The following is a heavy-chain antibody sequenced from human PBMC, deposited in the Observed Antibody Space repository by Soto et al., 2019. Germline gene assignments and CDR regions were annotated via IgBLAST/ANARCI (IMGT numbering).Heavy chain of an antibody. CDR2: IYYSGST. J-gene: IGHJ4*02. D-gene: IGHD4-4*01. V-gene: IGHV4-30-4*01. Sequence: QVQLQESGPGLVKPSQTLSLTCTVSGGSISSGDYYWSWIRQPPGKGLEWLGYIYYSGSTYYNPSLKSRVPISVDTPNNHFTFKLSSVTAADTAVYYCARYTVGFDCGGQGTLVTVSS. CDR1: GGSISSGDYY. CDR3: ARYTVGFDC.